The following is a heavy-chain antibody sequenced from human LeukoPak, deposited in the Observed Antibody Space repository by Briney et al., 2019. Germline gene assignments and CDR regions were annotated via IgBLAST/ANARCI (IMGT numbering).Heavy chain of an antibody. V-gene: IGHV1-69*05. CDR1: GGTFSSYA. J-gene: IGHJ4*02. CDR2: IILIFGTA. D-gene: IGHD1-26*01. CDR3: ARESGSYRTGFDY. Sequence: SVKVSCKASGGTFSSYAISWVRQAPGQGLEWMGGIILIFGTANYAQKFQGRVTMTRDTSTSTVYMELSSLRSEDTAVYYCARESGSYRTGFDYWGQGTLVTVSS.